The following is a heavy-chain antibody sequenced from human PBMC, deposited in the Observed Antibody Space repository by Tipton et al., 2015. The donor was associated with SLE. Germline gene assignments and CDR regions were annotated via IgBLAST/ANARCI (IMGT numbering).Heavy chain of an antibody. V-gene: IGHV4-61*02. D-gene: IGHD1-26*01. CDR2: IYTSGST. CDR3: ARLFEGGSYYGDAFDI. J-gene: IGHJ3*02. Sequence: TLSLTCTVSGGSISSGSYYWSWIRQPAGKGLEWIGRIYTSGSTNYNPPLKSRVTISVDTSKNQFSLKLSSVTAADTAVYYCARLFEGGSYYGDAFDIWGQGTMVTVSS. CDR1: GGSISSGSYY.